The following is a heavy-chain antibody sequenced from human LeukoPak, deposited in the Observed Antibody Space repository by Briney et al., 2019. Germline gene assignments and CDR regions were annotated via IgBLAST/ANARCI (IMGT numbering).Heavy chain of an antibody. J-gene: IGHJ5*02. CDR1: GFTFSNYE. CDR3: ARDQGGVGFDP. Sequence: PGGSLRLSCAASGFTFSNYEMNWVRQAPGKGLEWISYISRSGSTIHYADSVKGRFTISRDNAKNTLYLQMNSLRAEDTAVYYCARDQGGVGFDPWGQGTLVTVSS. D-gene: IGHD2-8*01. V-gene: IGHV3-48*03. CDR2: ISRSGSTI.